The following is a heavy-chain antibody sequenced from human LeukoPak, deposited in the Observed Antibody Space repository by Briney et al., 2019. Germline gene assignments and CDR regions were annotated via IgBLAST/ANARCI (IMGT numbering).Heavy chain of an antibody. CDR3: ARAVAAAGTNYYYMDV. CDR1: RYTFTGYY. J-gene: IGHJ6*03. D-gene: IGHD6-13*01. CDR2: INPNSGGT. V-gene: IGHV1-2*02. Sequence: GASVKVSCKASRYTFTGYYMHWVRQAPGQGLEWMGWINPNSGGTNYAQKFQDRVTMTRDTSISTAYMELSRLRSDDTAVYYCARAVAAAGTNYYYMDVWGKGTTVTISS.